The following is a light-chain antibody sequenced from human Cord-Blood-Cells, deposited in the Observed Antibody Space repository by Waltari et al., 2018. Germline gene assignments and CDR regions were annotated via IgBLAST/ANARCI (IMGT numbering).Light chain of an antibody. J-gene: IGLJ1*01. V-gene: IGLV2-14*01. Sequence: QSALTQPASVSGSPGQSIPISCTGTSSDVGGYHYASWSQQHPGKAPKLMIYDVSNRPSGVSNRFSGSKSGNTASLTISGLQAEDEADYYCSSYTSSSTLEVFGTGTKVTVL. CDR1: SSDVGGYHY. CDR3: SSYTSSSTLEV. CDR2: DVS.